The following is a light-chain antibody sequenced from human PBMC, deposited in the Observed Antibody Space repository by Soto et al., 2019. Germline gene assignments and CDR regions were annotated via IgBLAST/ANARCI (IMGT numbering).Light chain of an antibody. CDR3: SSYAGSNNLV. V-gene: IGLV2-8*01. Sequence: QSALTQPPSASGSPGQSVTISCTGTSSDVGGYNYVSWYQQHPGKAPKLMIYEVSKRRSGVPDRFSGSKSGNTASLTVSGLQAEDEADYYCSSYAGSNNLVFGGGTKLTVL. J-gene: IGLJ3*02. CDR2: EVS. CDR1: SSDVGGYNY.